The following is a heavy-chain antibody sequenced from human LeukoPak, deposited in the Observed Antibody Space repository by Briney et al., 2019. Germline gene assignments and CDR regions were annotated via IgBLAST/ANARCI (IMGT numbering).Heavy chain of an antibody. CDR2: IYYSGST. J-gene: IGHJ4*02. D-gene: IGHD2-15*01. Sequence: SETLSLTCTVSGGSISSYWSWIRQPPGKGLEWIGYIYYSGSTNYNPSLKSRVTISVDTSKNQLSLRLSSVTAADTAVYYCARQAYCSGGSCWGFDYWGQGTLVTVSS. V-gene: IGHV4-59*08. CDR3: ARQAYCSGGSCWGFDY. CDR1: GGSISSY.